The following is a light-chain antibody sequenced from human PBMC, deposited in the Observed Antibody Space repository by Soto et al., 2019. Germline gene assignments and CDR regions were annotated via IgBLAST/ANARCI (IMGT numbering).Light chain of an antibody. J-gene: IGKJ1*01. CDR2: GAS. V-gene: IGKV3-15*01. CDR3: QQYISSPPT. Sequence: EIVMTQSPATLSVSPGERVTFSCRASQSVNNNLAWYQHKPGQSPRLLVSGASTRATAVPVRFSGSGSGTEFTLPISNLQPEDIALYFYQQYISSPPTFGQGTKVEIK. CDR1: QSVNNN.